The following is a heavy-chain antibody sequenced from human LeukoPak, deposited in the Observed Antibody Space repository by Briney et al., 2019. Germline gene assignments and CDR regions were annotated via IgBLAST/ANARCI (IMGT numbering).Heavy chain of an antibody. CDR3: ARDRRYSSSSAVWPGLGYNWFDP. D-gene: IGHD6-6*01. V-gene: IGHV4-39*07. CDR2: IYYSGST. J-gene: IGHJ5*02. Sequence: PSETLSLTCTVSGGSISSSSYYWGWIRQPPGKGLEWIGSIYYSGSTYYNPSLKSRVTISVDTSKNQFSLKLSSVTAADTAVYYCARDRRYSSSSAVWPGLGYNWFDPWGQGTLVTVSS. CDR1: GGSISSSSYY.